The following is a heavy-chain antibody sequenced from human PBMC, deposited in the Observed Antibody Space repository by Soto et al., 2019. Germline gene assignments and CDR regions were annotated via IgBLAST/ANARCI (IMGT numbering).Heavy chain of an antibody. CDR3: ARLQAAAGDNDLTFDY. CDR2: IDPSDSYT. J-gene: IGHJ4*02. CDR1: GYSFTSYW. Sequence: GESLKISCKGSGYSFTSYWISWVRQMPGKGLEWMGRIDPSDSYTNYSPSFQGHVTIPADKSISTAYLQWSSLKASDTAIYYCARLQAAAGDNDLTFDYWGQGTLVTVSS. D-gene: IGHD6-13*01. V-gene: IGHV5-10-1*01.